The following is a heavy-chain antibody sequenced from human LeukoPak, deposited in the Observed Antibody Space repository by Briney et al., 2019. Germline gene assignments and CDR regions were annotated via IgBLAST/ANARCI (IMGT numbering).Heavy chain of an antibody. CDR3: ARDSSSPYYFDY. V-gene: IGHV1-18*01. CDR2: MSAYNGNT. CDR1: GYAFTSND. Sequence: GASVRVSCKASGYAFTSNDINWVRQATGQGLEWMGWMSAYNGNTNYAQKLQGRVDMTTDTSTNTAYMELRSLRSDDTAVYYCARDSSSPYYFDYWGQGTLVTVSS. J-gene: IGHJ4*02. D-gene: IGHD6-6*01.